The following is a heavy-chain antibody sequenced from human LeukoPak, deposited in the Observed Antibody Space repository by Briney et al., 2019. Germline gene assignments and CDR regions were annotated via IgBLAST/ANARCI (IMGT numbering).Heavy chain of an antibody. CDR3: ASVGPGEAFDI. Sequence: ASVKVSCKASGYTFTGYYMHWVRQAPGQRLEWMGWINAGNGNTKYSQKFQGRVTITRDTSASTAYMELSSLRSEDTAVYYCASVGPGEAFDIWGQGTMVTVSS. J-gene: IGHJ3*02. D-gene: IGHD1-1*01. CDR2: INAGNGNT. CDR1: GYTFTGYY. V-gene: IGHV1-3*01.